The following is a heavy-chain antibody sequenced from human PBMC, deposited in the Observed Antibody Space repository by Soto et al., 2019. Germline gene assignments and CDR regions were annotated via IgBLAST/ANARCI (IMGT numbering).Heavy chain of an antibody. D-gene: IGHD2-15*01. CDR3: VKDDRILGRRYFDL. Sequence: GGSLRLSCAASGFTFSSYAMTWVRQAPGKGLEWVSSISFSDGGTYYADSVKGRLTISSDNSKNTLFLQMNSLRVEDTAVYYCVKDDRILGRRYFDLWGRGTLVTVSS. V-gene: IGHV3-23*01. J-gene: IGHJ2*01. CDR1: GFTFSSYA. CDR2: ISFSDGGT.